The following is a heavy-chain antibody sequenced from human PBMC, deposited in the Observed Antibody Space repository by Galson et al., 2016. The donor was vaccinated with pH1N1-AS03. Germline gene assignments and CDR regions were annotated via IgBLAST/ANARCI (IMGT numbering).Heavy chain of an antibody. CDR2: TYYRSKWYN. CDR1: GDSVSSNSAA. Sequence: CAISGDSVSSNSAAWNWIRQSPSRGLEWLGRTYYRSKWYNDYAVSVKSRMTINPDTSKNQFSLQPNSVTPEDTAVYYCARGHYSSSFYWFDPWGQGTLVTVSS. CDR3: ARGHYSSSFYWFDP. D-gene: IGHD6-6*01. V-gene: IGHV6-1*01. J-gene: IGHJ5*02.